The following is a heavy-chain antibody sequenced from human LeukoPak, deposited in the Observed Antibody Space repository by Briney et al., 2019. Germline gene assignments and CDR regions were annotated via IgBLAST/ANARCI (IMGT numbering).Heavy chain of an antibody. CDR1: GGSISSYY. CDR3: ARLVGATDWFDP. CDR2: IYYSGST. D-gene: IGHD1-26*01. Sequence: SETLSLTCTVSGGSISSYYWSWIRQPPGKGLEWIGYIYYSGSTNYNPSLKSRVTILVDTSKNQFSLKLSSVTAADTAVYYCARLVGATDWFDPWGQGTLVTVSS. V-gene: IGHV4-59*01. J-gene: IGHJ5*02.